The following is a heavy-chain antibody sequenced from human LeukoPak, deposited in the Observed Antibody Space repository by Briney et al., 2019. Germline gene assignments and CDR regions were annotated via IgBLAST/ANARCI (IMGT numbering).Heavy chain of an antibody. CDR1: GFTFSSYA. CDR2: ISYDGSNK. Sequence: GGSLRLSCAASGFTFSSYAMHWVRQAPGKGLEWVAVISYDGSNKYYADSVKGRFTISRDNSKNTLYLQMNSLRAEDTAVYYCARAIRTATDRHWFDPWGQGTLVTVSS. D-gene: IGHD1-26*01. V-gene: IGHV3-30-3*01. J-gene: IGHJ5*02. CDR3: ARAIRTATDRHWFDP.